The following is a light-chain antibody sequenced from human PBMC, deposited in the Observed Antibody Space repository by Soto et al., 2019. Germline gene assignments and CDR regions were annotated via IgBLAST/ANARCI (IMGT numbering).Light chain of an antibody. CDR2: EVS. CDR3: MQTNQRPLT. Sequence: LSATPVPPASISCRSSQSLLHRDGQPSFYWYLQRPGQPPQLLIYEVSNRFSGVPDRCSGSRSATDYTLKISRVETDDVGPYFCMQTNQRPLTFGQGTKVDIK. CDR1: QSLLHRDGQPS. J-gene: IGKJ1*01. V-gene: IGKV2D-29*01.